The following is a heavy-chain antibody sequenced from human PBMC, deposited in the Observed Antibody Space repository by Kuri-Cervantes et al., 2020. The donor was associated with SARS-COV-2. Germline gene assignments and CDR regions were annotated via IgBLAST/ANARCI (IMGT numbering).Heavy chain of an antibody. CDR2: ISSSSSYI. D-gene: IGHD1-7*01. CDR3: ARRHFEGSITGTTRGTFDY. V-gene: IGHV3-21*01. CDR1: GFTFSSYS. J-gene: IGHJ4*02. Sequence: GGSLRLSCAASGFTFSSYSMNWVRQAPGKGLEWVSSISSSSSYIYYADSVKGRFTISRDNSKNTLYLQMNSLRAEDTAVYYCARRHFEGSITGTTRGTFDYWGQGTLVTVSS.